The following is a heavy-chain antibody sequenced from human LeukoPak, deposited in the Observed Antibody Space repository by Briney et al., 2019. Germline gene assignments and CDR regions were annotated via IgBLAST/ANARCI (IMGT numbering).Heavy chain of an antibody. CDR1: GFTFSSYA. Sequence: GGSLRLSCAASGFTFSSYAMSWVRQAPGKGLEWVSGLSGSGGSTDYADSVKGRFTISRDNSKNTLYLQMHSLRAEDTAFYYCAKAAYSSGYYNCFDYWGQGTLVTVSS. CDR3: AKAAYSSGYYNCFDY. CDR2: LSGSGGST. V-gene: IGHV3-23*01. J-gene: IGHJ4*02. D-gene: IGHD3-22*01.